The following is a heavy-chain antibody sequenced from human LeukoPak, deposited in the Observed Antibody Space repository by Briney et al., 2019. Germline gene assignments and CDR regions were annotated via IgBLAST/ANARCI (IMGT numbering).Heavy chain of an antibody. D-gene: IGHD1-26*01. CDR2: ISYDGSNK. CDR3: ARSGGATGLSHFDY. V-gene: IGHV3-30-3*01. CDR1: GFTFSTYA. Sequence: GGSLRLSCAASGFTFSTYAMHWVRQAPGKGLEWVAVISYDGSNKFYTGSVKGRFTISRDNSKNTLYLQMNSLRPEDTAVHYCARSGGATGLSHFDYWGQGTLVTVSS. J-gene: IGHJ4*02.